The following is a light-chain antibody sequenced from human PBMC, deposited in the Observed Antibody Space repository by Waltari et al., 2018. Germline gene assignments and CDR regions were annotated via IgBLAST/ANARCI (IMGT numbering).Light chain of an antibody. Sequence: IVMTQSPATLSVSPGEGATPSCKASQSLSSNLAWYQQKPGQLPRLLIYAASTRATGIPARFSGSGSGTEFTLTISSLQAEDFAVYYCQERGRTFGQGTKVEIK. J-gene: IGKJ1*01. CDR1: QSLSSN. V-gene: IGKV3-15*01. CDR2: AAS. CDR3: QERGRT.